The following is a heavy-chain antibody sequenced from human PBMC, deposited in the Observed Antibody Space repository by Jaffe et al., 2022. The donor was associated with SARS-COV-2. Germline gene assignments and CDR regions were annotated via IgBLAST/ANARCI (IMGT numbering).Heavy chain of an antibody. V-gene: IGHV4-38-2*02. CDR1: GYSISSGYY. J-gene: IGHJ4*02. Sequence: QVQLQESGPGLVKPSETLSLTCTVSGYSISSGYYWGWIRQPPGKGLEWIGSIYHSGSTYYNPSLKSRVTISVDTSKNQFSLKLSSVTAADTAVYYCARGSTTLGYWGQGTLVTVSS. CDR2: IYHSGST. D-gene: IGHD2-2*01. CDR3: ARGSTTLGY.